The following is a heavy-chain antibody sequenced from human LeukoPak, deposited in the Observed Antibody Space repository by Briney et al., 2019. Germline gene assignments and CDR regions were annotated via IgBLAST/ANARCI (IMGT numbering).Heavy chain of an antibody. D-gene: IGHD3-10*01. V-gene: IGHV3-33*01. CDR2: IWYDGSNK. CDR3: ARAVLVRGVVIDY. J-gene: IGHJ4*02. Sequence: PGRSLRLSCAASGFTFSSYGMHWVRQAPGKGLEWVAVIWYDGSNKYYADSVKGRFTIPRDNSKNTLYLQMNSLRAEDTAVYYCARAVLVRGVVIDYWGQGTLVAVSS. CDR1: GFTFSSYG.